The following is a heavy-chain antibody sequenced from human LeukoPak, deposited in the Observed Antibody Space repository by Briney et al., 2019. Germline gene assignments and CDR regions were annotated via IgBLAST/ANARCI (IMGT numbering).Heavy chain of an antibody. J-gene: IGHJ4*02. V-gene: IGHV3-23*01. CDR2: VTANGGST. D-gene: IGHD3-10*01. Sequence: GGSLRLSCAASGFTFSSYAMTWVRQAPGKGLEWVSFVTANGGSTDYADSVKGRFTISRDNSKNTLYLQMNSLRAEDTAVYYCARDDGSGPFDYWGQGTLVTVSS. CDR1: GFTFSSYA. CDR3: ARDDGSGPFDY.